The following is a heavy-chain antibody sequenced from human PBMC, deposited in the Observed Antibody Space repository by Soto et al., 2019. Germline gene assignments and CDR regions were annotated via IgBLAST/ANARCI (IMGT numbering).Heavy chain of an antibody. Sequence: EVQLVESGGSLVQPGGSLRLSCAASGFIVSSNYMSWVRQAPGKGLEWVSVIYSGGSTYYAASVKGRFTISRDISKNTLYLQMNSLRAEDTAVYYCARAYRVPTAMPNFWGQGTLVTVSS. V-gene: IGHV3-66*01. D-gene: IGHD5-18*01. CDR3: ARAYRVPTAMPNF. CDR2: IYSGGST. J-gene: IGHJ4*02. CDR1: GFIVSSNY.